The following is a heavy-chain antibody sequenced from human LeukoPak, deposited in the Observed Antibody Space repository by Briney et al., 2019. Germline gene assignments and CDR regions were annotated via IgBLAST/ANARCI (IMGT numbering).Heavy chain of an antibody. CDR1: GFTFSSYA. D-gene: IGHD6-13*01. J-gene: IGHJ4*02. CDR3: VKDYSTVAAAANPLFDY. V-gene: IGHV3-23*01. Sequence: GSLRLSCAASGFTFSSYAVTWVRQAPGKGLEWVSGITGSGDTTFYADSVKGRFTISRDNSKNTLYLQMHSLRAEDTAVYYCVKDYSTVAAAANPLFDYWGQGALVTVSS. CDR2: ITGSGDTT.